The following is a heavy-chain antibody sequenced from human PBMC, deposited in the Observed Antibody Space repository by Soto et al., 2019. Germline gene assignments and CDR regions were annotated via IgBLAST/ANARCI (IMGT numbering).Heavy chain of an antibody. Sequence: SETLSLTCTVSGGSISSYYWSWIRQPPGKGLEWIGYIYYSGSTNYNPSLKSRVTISVDTSKNQFSLKLSSVTAADTAVYYCATDYYGSGSYILDYYYYYMDVWGKGTTVTVSS. V-gene: IGHV4-59*01. CDR1: GGSISSYY. CDR3: ATDYYGSGSYILDYYYYYMDV. CDR2: IYYSGST. J-gene: IGHJ6*03. D-gene: IGHD3-10*01.